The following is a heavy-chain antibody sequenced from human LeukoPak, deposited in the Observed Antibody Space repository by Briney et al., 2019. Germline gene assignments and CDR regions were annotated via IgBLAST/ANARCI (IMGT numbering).Heavy chain of an antibody. CDR3: ARDQGAVPAASAFDY. CDR1: GGSISTYY. D-gene: IGHD2-2*01. Sequence: PWETLALTCTVSGGSISTYYWSWIRQPPGKGLEWIGYIYYSGSTYYNPSLKSRVTISVDTSKNQFSLKLSSVTAADTAVYYCARDQGAVPAASAFDYWGQGTLVTVSS. V-gene: IGHV4-30-4*08. CDR2: IYYSGST. J-gene: IGHJ4*02.